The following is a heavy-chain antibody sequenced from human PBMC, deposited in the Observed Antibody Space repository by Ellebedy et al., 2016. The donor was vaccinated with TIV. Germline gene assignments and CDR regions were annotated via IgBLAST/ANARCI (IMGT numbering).Heavy chain of an antibody. D-gene: IGHD1-26*01. Sequence: SETLSLTCTVSGGSISSYYWSWIRQPPGKGLEWIGYIYYSGSTNYNPYLKSRVTIPVDTSKNQFSLKLSSVTAADTAVYYCARVPVGATYFDYWGQGTLVTVSS. CDR2: IYYSGST. V-gene: IGHV4-59*01. CDR3: ARVPVGATYFDY. J-gene: IGHJ4*02. CDR1: GGSISSYY.